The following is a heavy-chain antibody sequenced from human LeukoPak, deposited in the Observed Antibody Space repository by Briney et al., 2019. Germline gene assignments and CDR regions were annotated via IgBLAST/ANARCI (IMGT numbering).Heavy chain of an antibody. CDR1: GYSFTSYW. D-gene: IGHD2-2*01. Sequence: PGESLKISCKGSGYSFTSYWIGWVRQMPGKGLEWMGIIYPGDSDTRYSPSFQGQVTISADKSISTAYLQWSSLKASDTAMYYCASGYCSSTSCPGEAFDIWGQGTMVTVSS. V-gene: IGHV5-51*01. J-gene: IGHJ3*02. CDR3: ASGYCSSTSCPGEAFDI. CDR2: IYPGDSDT.